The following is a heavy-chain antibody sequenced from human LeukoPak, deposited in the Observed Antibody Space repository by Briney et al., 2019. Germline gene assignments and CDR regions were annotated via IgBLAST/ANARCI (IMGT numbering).Heavy chain of an antibody. D-gene: IGHD3-16*01. CDR1: GFTFSNYA. Sequence: GGSLRLSCAASGFTFSNYAMSWVRQAPGKGLQWVSALTDSGRSTYYADSVKGRFTVSRDNFKNTLYLQMNSLRAEDTALYYCARKLWHRNDCWGQGTLVTVSS. CDR3: ARKLWHRNDC. V-gene: IGHV3-23*01. CDR2: LTDSGRST. J-gene: IGHJ4*02.